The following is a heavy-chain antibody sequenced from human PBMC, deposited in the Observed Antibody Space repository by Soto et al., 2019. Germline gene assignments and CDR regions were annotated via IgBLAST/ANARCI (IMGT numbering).Heavy chain of an antibody. V-gene: IGHV3-23*01. Sequence: GVYLALSGAPAFITFLSYGMHWVLQAPGQGLEWVSAISGSGGSTYYAESVKGRFTISRDNSKKTLYLQMNSLRAEDAAGYYCDYEHGLMMIACVRPTLYDGGQGP. CDR1: FITFLSYG. D-gene: IGHD3-16*01. CDR2: ISGSGGST. CDR3: DYEHGLMMIACVRPTLYD. J-gene: IGHJ4*02.